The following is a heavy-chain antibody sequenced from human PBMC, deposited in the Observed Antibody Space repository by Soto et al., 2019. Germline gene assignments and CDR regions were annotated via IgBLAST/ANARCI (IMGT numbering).Heavy chain of an antibody. CDR1: GFSLSTSKVG. CDR2: IYWDDDK. V-gene: IGHV2-5*02. J-gene: IGHJ3*02. Sequence: QITLKESGPTLVKPTQTLTLTCSFSGFSLSTSKVGVGWIRQPPGKALEWLALIYWDDDKRYSPSLQSRLTITKDASKDQVVLTMTNMDPVDTATYYGEHTDPPAFAIWGQGTIVTVSS. CDR3: EHTDPPAFAI.